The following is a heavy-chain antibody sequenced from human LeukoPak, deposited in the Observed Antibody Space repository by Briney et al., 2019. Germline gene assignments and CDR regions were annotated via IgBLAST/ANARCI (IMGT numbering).Heavy chain of an antibody. V-gene: IGHV3-33*01. CDR1: GFSFSSYG. Sequence: PGGSLRLSCAASGFSFSSYGMHWVRQAPGKGLEWGAVIWYDGSNKNYADSVKGRFTISRDNSKNTLYLQMNSLRAEDTAVYYCASGGYCTNGVCYMEGDYYYGMDVWGQGTTVTVSS. D-gene: IGHD2-8*01. J-gene: IGHJ6*02. CDR2: IWYDGSNK. CDR3: ASGGYCTNGVCYMEGDYYYGMDV.